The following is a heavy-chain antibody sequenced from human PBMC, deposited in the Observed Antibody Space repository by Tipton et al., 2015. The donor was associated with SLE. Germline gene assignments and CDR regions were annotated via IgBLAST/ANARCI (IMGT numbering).Heavy chain of an antibody. V-gene: IGHV4-61*02. CDR2: IYTTGTT. Sequence: TLSLTCSVSGVSVSSRSYYWSWIRQPAGKGLEWIGRIYTTGTTNYNPSLKSRVTISLDTSKNQFSLRLSSVTAADTAVYYCAREGVPRTRGFDYWGQGTLVTVSS. D-gene: IGHD1-1*01. CDR1: GVSVSSRSYY. CDR3: AREGVPRTRGFDY. J-gene: IGHJ4*02.